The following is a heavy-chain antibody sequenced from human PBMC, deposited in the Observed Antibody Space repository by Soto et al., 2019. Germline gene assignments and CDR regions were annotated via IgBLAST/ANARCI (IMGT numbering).Heavy chain of an antibody. Sequence: SETLSLTCAVYGGSFSGYYWTWIRQPPGKGLEWIGEINHSGCTKYNPSLKSRVTISVDTSKSQFSLKLSSVTAADTAVYYCAKSSAGFDPWGQGTLVTVSS. CDR1: GGSFSGYY. J-gene: IGHJ5*02. CDR3: AKSSAGFDP. CDR2: INHSGCT. D-gene: IGHD3-22*01. V-gene: IGHV4-34*01.